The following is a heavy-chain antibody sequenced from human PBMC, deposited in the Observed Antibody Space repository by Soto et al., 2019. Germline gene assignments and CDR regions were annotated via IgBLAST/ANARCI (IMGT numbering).Heavy chain of an antibody. CDR1: GYTLTELS. Sequence: ASLKVSCKVSGYTLTELSMHWVRQAPGKGLEWMGGFDPEDGETIYAQKFQGRVTMTEDTSTDTAYMELSSLRSEDTAVYYCATPGDVLRYFDWLSDVLPLHNWGQGTLVTVSS. J-gene: IGHJ4*02. D-gene: IGHD3-9*01. CDR3: ATPGDVLRYFDWLSDVLPLHN. V-gene: IGHV1-24*01. CDR2: FDPEDGET.